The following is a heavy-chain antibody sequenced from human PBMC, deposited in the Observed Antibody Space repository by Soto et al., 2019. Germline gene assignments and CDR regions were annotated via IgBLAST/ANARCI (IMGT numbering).Heavy chain of an antibody. J-gene: IGHJ5*02. CDR1: GGSFSGYY. CDR2: INHSGSP. CDR3: ALGLLSRGRDSSGPPARS. V-gene: IGHV4-34*01. Sequence: QVQLQQWGAGLLKPSETLSLTCPVYGGSFSGYYWSWIRQPQGKGLEWIGEINHSGSPNYNPSLKSRDTISVDTSKNHFSLKLSSVTAGDTAVYYCALGLLSRGRDSSGPPARSWGQGNLVTVSS. D-gene: IGHD3-22*01.